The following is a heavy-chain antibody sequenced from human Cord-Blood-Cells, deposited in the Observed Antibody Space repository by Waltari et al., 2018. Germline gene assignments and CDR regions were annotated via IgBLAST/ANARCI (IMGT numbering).Heavy chain of an antibody. V-gene: IGHV4-31*03. J-gene: IGHJ6*02. Sequence: QVQLQESGPGLVKPSQTLSLTCTVSGGSISSGGYYWSWIRQHPGKGLERIGYIYYSGSTYYHPSLKSRVTISVDTSKNQFSLKLSSVTAADTAVYYCARVPGGNYYDSSGYYPYYYYGMDVWGQGTTVTVSS. D-gene: IGHD3-22*01. CDR3: ARVPGGNYYDSSGYYPYYYYGMDV. CDR2: IYYSGST. CDR1: GGSISSGGYY.